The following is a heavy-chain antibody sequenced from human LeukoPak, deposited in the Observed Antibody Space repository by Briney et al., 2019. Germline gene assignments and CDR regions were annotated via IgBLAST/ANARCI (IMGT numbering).Heavy chain of an antibody. J-gene: IGHJ4*02. CDR3: AKVGYCSSTSCYWRGTYYFDY. D-gene: IGHD2-2*01. CDR2: ISWNSGSI. Sequence: GRSLRLSCAASGFTFDDYAMHWVRQAPGKGLEWVSGISWNSGSIGYADSVKGRFTISRDNSKNTLYLQMNSLRAEDTAVYYCAKVGYCSSTSCYWRGTYYFDYWGQGTLVTVSS. CDR1: GFTFDDYA. V-gene: IGHV3-9*01.